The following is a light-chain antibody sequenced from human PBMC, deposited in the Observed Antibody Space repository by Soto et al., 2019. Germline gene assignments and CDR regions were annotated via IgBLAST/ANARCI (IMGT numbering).Light chain of an antibody. CDR2: GTS. V-gene: IGKV3-20*01. Sequence: EIVLTQSPATLSLSPGERATLSCRASESVNSGDLAWFQQKPGRAPRLLIFGTSGRATGIPDRFSGNGSRTDFTLTISRLEPEDSAVYYCQQYGDSVFTFGPGTRVDIK. J-gene: IGKJ3*01. CDR1: ESVNSGD. CDR3: QQYGDSVFT.